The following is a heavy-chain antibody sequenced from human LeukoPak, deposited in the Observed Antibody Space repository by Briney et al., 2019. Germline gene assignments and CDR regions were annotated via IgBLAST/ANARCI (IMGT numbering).Heavy chain of an antibody. J-gene: IGHJ4*02. V-gene: IGHV3-74*01. Sequence: GGSLRLSCATSGLTFRTTWMHWVRQAPGKGLMWVSRMNGEGTTIDYADSMKGRFTVSRDYAKNTLFLQMNNLRTEDTALFFCATARNFRFEYWGQRSLVIVSA. CDR1: GLTFRTTW. CDR3: ATARNFRFEY. D-gene: IGHD1-7*01. CDR2: MNGEGTTI.